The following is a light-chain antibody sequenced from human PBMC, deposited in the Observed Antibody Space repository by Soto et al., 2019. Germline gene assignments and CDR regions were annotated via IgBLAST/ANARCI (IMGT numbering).Light chain of an antibody. J-gene: IGLJ1*01. CDR3: QSYDTGLGGSYV. CDR2: DDI. V-gene: IGLV1-40*01. Sequence: QSLLTQPPSVSGAPGQRVTIPCTGSSSNIGAGYDVHWYQQRPGTAPRLLISDDINRPSGVPDRFSGSKSGPSASLAIAGLQADDEADYYCQSYDTGLGGSYVFGSGTKLTVL. CDR1: SSNIGAGYD.